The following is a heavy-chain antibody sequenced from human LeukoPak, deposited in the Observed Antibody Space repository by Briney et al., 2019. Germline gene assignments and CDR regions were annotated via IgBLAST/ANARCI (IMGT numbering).Heavy chain of an antibody. CDR3: TRGKYSDFDI. Sequence: SQTLSLTCAISGDSVVTNNVAWNWIRQSPSRGLEWLGRTYLRSKWYNEYAVSVKSRITIKPDTSRNHFSMQLNSVIPEDTAVYYCTRGKYSDFDIWGQGTMVTVSS. J-gene: IGHJ3*02. CDR1: GDSVVTNNVA. D-gene: IGHD3-16*01. CDR2: TYLRSKWYN. V-gene: IGHV6-1*01.